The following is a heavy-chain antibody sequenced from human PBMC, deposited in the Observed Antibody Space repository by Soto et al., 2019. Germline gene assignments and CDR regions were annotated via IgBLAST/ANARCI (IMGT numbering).Heavy chain of an antibody. D-gene: IGHD5-12*01. CDR1: GYTLTELS. CDR3: ATVSNSGYLYYYYRMDV. Sequence: ASVKVSCKVSGYTLTELSMHWVRQAPGKGLEWMGGFDPEDGETIYAQKFQGRVTMTEDTSTDTAYMELSSLRSEDTAVYYCATVSNSGYLYYYYRMDVWGQGNTVTVSS. V-gene: IGHV1-24*01. CDR2: FDPEDGET. J-gene: IGHJ6*02.